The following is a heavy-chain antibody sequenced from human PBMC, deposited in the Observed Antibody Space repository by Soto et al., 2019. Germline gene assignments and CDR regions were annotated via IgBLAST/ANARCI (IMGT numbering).Heavy chain of an antibody. CDR2: IYYSGST. Sequence: PSETLSLTCTVSGGSISSYYWSWIRQPPGKGLEWIGYIYYSGSTYYNPSLKSRVTISVDTSKNQFSLKLSSVTAADTAVYYCARDGVLRFLEWLPYYYGMDVWGQGTTVTVSS. V-gene: IGHV4-59*12. CDR1: GGSISSYY. CDR3: ARDGVLRFLEWLPYYYGMDV. D-gene: IGHD3-3*01. J-gene: IGHJ6*02.